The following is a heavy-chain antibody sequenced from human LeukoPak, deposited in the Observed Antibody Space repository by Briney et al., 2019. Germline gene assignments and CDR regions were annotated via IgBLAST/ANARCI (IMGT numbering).Heavy chain of an antibody. J-gene: IGHJ5*02. CDR2: IYYSGST. V-gene: IGHV4-39*01. Sequence: PSETLSLTCTVSGGSISSSSYYWCWIRQPPGKGLEWIGSIYYSGSTYYNPSLKSRVTISVDTSKNQFSLKLSSVTAADTAVYYCARLVTHDPVSGNWFDPWGQGTLVTVSS. CDR3: ARLVTHDPVSGNWFDP. CDR1: GGSISSSSYY. D-gene: IGHD1-26*01.